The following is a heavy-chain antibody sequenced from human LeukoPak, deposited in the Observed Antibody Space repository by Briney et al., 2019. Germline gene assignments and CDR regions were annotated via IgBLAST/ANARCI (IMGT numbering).Heavy chain of an antibody. J-gene: IGHJ3*02. CDR2: IRYDGSNK. D-gene: IGHD6-13*01. Sequence: GGSLRLSFAASGFTFSSYGMHWVRQAPGKGLEWVAFIRYDGSNKYYADSVKGRFTISRDNSKNTLYLQMNSLRAEDTAVYYCAKDHHSSSWYLGAFDIWGQGTMVTVSS. CDR1: GFTFSSYG. V-gene: IGHV3-30*02. CDR3: AKDHHSSSWYLGAFDI.